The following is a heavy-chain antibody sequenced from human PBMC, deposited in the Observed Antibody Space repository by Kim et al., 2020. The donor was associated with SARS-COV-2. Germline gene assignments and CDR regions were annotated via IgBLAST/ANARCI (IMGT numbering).Heavy chain of an antibody. Sequence: GGSLRLSCAASGFTFSSYGMHWVRQAPGKGLEWVAVIWYDGSNKYYADSVKGRFTISRDNSKNTLYLQMNSLRAEDTAVYYCARDRQITMIVDLNRGYFDYWGQGTLVTVSS. V-gene: IGHV3-33*01. CDR3: ARDRQITMIVDLNRGYFDY. CDR2: IWYDGSNK. CDR1: GFTFSSYG. J-gene: IGHJ4*02. D-gene: IGHD3-22*01.